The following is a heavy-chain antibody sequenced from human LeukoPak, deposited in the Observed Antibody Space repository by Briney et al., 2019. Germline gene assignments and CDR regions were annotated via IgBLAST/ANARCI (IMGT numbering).Heavy chain of an antibody. D-gene: IGHD6-19*01. CDR2: IFDAGRT. CDR3: AGATEWLAHDF. CDR1: GVTVSGTY. Sequence: GGSLRLSCAASGVTVSGTYMSWVRRAAGKGWEWVSTIFDAGRTAYADSVKGRFTISRDNSKNTLFLQMNSLRADDTAVYYCAGATEWLAHDFWGQGTLVTVSS. V-gene: IGHV3-53*01. J-gene: IGHJ4*02.